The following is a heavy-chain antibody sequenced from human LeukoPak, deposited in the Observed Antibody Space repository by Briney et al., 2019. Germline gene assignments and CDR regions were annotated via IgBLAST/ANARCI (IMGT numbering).Heavy chain of an antibody. CDR3: ARLSVGYDFWSGYYWFDP. Sequence: PSETLSLTCTVSGGSISSSSYYWGWIRQPPGKGLEWIGSIYYSEILYYNPSLKSRVTISVDTSKNQFSLKLSSVTAADTAVYYCARLSVGYDFWSGYYWFDPWGQGTLVTVSS. V-gene: IGHV4-39*01. CDR2: IYYSEIL. D-gene: IGHD3-3*01. CDR1: GGSISSSSYY. J-gene: IGHJ5*02.